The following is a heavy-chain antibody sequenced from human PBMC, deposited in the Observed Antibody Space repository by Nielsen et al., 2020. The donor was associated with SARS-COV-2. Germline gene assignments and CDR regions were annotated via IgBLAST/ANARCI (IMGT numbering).Heavy chain of an antibody. CDR1: GFTFDDYA. J-gene: IGHJ6*02. CDR2: ISWNSGSI. Sequence: SLKISCAASGFTFDDYAMHWVRQAPGKGLEWVSGISWNSGSIGYADSVKGRFTISRDNAKNSLYLQMNSLRAEDTALYYCATGGSGSYFSYYYGMDVWGLGTTVTVSS. V-gene: IGHV3-9*01. CDR3: ATGGSGSYFSYYYGMDV. D-gene: IGHD1-26*01.